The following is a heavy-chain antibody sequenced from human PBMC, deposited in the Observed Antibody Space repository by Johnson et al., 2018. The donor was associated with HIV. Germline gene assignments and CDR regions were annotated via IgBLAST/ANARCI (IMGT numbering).Heavy chain of an antibody. CDR2: IKQDGSEK. V-gene: IGHV3-7*01. CDR1: GFTFSSYW. CDR3: ARISGWYSPAFDI. Sequence: LVESGGGLVQPGGSLRLSCAASGFTFSSYWMSWVRQAPGKGLEWVANIKQDGSEKYYVDSVKGRFTITRDNAKNSLYLQMNSLRAEDTAVYYCARISGWYSPAFDIWGQGTMVTVSS. D-gene: IGHD6-19*01. J-gene: IGHJ3*02.